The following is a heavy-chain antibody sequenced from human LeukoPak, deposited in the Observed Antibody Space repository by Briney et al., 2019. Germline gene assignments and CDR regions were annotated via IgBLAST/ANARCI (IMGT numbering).Heavy chain of an antibody. J-gene: IGHJ5*02. D-gene: IGHD2-15*01. Sequence: GGSLRLSCTASGFTFSNYAMSWVRQAPGKGLEWVSTISGSGTGTHYADSVKGRFTISRDNSKNTLYLQMSSLRAEDTAVYYCASLVVVAATLGSWGQGTLVTVSS. CDR1: GFTFSNYA. CDR2: ISGSGTGT. V-gene: IGHV3-23*01. CDR3: ASLVVVAATLGS.